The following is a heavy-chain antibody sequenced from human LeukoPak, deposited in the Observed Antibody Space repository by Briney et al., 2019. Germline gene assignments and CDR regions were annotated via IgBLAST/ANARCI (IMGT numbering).Heavy chain of an antibody. CDR3: ARDPGYYTTVLSGWFDP. CDR2: ISYDGSNK. J-gene: IGHJ5*02. D-gene: IGHD4-11*01. V-gene: IGHV3-30-3*01. Sequence: GGSLRLSCAASGFTFSSYAMHWVRQAPGKGLEWVAVISYDGSNKYYADSVKGRFTISRDNSKNTLYLQMNSLRAEDTAVYYCARDPGYYTTVLSGWFDPWGQGTLVTVSS. CDR1: GFTFSSYA.